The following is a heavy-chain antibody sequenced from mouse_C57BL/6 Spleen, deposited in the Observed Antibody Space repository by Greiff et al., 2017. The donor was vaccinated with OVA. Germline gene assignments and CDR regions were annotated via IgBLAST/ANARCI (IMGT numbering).Heavy chain of an antibody. V-gene: IGHV1-69*01. Sequence: VQLQQSGAELVMPGASVKLSCKASGYTFTSYWMHWVKQRPGQGLEWIGEIDPSDSYTNYNQKFKGKSTLTVDKSSSTAYMQLSSLTSEDSAVYYCARMIYDGYPSYAMDYWGQGTSVTVSS. CDR2: IDPSDSYT. J-gene: IGHJ4*01. CDR1: GYTFTSYW. D-gene: IGHD2-3*01. CDR3: ARMIYDGYPSYAMDY.